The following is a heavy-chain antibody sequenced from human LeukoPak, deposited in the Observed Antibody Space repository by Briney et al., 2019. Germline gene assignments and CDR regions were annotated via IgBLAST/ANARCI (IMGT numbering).Heavy chain of an antibody. J-gene: IGHJ4*02. D-gene: IGHD1-26*01. CDR1: GYTFTSYA. Sequence: GASVKVSCKASGYTFTSYAIHWVRQAPGQRLEWMGWISAGNGNTKYSQNFQGRVTFISNTSATTAFMELSSLGSEDAAVYYCARDIFGYSGSPFDYWGQGTLVTVSS. V-gene: IGHV1-3*01. CDR2: ISAGNGNT. CDR3: ARDIFGYSGSPFDY.